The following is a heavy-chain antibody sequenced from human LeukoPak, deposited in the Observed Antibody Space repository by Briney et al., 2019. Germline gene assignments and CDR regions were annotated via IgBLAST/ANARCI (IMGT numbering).Heavy chain of an antibody. CDR1: GFTFSSYG. D-gene: IGHD3-22*01. CDR3: ARDMGFYDSSGCYSIFDY. J-gene: IGHJ4*02. CDR2: IWYDGSNK. V-gene: IGHV3-33*01. Sequence: PGGSLRLSCAASGFTFSSYGMHWVRQAPGKGLEWVAVIWYDGSNKYYADSVKGRFTISRDNSKNTLYLQMNSLRAEDTAVYYCARDMGFYDSSGCYSIFDYWGQGTLVTVSS.